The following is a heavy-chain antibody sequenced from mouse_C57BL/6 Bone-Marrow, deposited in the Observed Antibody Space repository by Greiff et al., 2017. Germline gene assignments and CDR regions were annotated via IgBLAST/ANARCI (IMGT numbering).Heavy chain of an antibody. CDR2: ISNLAYSI. CDR3: ARQGFYDYDGYWYFGV. Sequence: EVKLMESGGGLVQPGGSLKLSCAASGFTFSDYGMAWVRQAPRKGPEWVAFISNLAYSIYYADTVTGRFTISRENAKNTLYLEMSSLRSEDTAMYYCARQGFYDYDGYWYFGVWGTGTTVTVSS. J-gene: IGHJ1*03. D-gene: IGHD2-4*01. V-gene: IGHV5-15*01. CDR1: GFTFSDYG.